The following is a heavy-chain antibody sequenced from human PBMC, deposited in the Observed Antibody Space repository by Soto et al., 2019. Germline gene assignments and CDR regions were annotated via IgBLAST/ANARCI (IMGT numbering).Heavy chain of an antibody. CDR3: ARGGGVGVAGSAAFDM. V-gene: IGHV1-2*02. CDR2: INPATGAA. Sequence: QLHLVQSGAVVKKPGASVTVSCSASGYPVTAYYMHWVRQAPGRGLEWMGGINPATGAAKYTQTFRGRVTMTRDPSTSTGFMELGGLTSEDTAVFYWARGGGVGVAGSAAFDMWGQGTLVTVSS. D-gene: IGHD3-3*01. J-gene: IGHJ3*02. CDR1: GYPVTAYY.